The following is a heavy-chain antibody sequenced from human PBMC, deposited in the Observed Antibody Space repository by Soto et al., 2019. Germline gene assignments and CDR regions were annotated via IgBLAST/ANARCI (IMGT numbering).Heavy chain of an antibody. V-gene: IGHV4-39*01. CDR2: IYYSGST. CDR3: ARFYGSGSYYNLDAFDI. CDR1: GGSISSSSYY. Sequence: QLQLQESGPGLVKPSETLSLTCTVSGGSISSSSYYWGWIRQPPGKGLEWIGSIYYSGSTYYNPSLKSRVTISVDTSKNQFSLQLSSVTAADTAVYYCARFYGSGSYYNLDAFDIWGQGTMVTVSS. J-gene: IGHJ3*02. D-gene: IGHD3-10*01.